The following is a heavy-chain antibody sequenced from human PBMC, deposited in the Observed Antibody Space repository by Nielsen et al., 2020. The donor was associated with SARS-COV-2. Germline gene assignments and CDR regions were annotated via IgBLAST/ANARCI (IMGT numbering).Heavy chain of an antibody. V-gene: IGHV3-9*01. D-gene: IGHD6-19*01. Sequence: GGSLRLSCAASGFTFDDYAMHWVRQAPGKGLEWVSGISWNSGSIGYADSVKGRFTISRDNAKNSLYLQMNSLRAEDTAVYYCARQQWLSSFDYWGQGTLVTVSS. CDR3: ARQQWLSSFDY. CDR2: ISWNSGSI. J-gene: IGHJ4*02. CDR1: GFTFDDYA.